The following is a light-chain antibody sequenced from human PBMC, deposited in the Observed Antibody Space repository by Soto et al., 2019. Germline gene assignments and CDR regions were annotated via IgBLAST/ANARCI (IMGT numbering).Light chain of an antibody. J-gene: IGLJ1*01. Sequence: QSALTQPASVSGSPGQSITISCTGTSSDVGGYNYVSWYQQHPGKAPKLMIYEVSNRPSGVSNRFSGSKSGNTASLTISGLQAEDEANYYCSSYISSSFDYVFGTGTKVTAL. CDR1: SSDVGGYNY. CDR3: SSYISSSFDYV. CDR2: EVS. V-gene: IGLV2-14*01.